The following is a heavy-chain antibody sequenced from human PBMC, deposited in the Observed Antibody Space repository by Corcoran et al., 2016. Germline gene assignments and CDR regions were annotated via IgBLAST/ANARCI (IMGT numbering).Heavy chain of an antibody. CDR1: GGSFSGSY. V-gene: IGHV4-34*01. CDR3: VRAVSTGYSSSWYDY. J-gene: IGHJ4*02. Sequence: QVQLQQWGAGLLKPSETLSLTCAVYGGSFSGSYWSWIRQPPGKGLEWIGEINHSGSTNSNPSLKSRLTISVDTSKNQFYLTLSSVSAADTAVYYCVRAVSTGYSSSWYDYWGQGTLVTVSS. D-gene: IGHD6-13*01. CDR2: INHSGST.